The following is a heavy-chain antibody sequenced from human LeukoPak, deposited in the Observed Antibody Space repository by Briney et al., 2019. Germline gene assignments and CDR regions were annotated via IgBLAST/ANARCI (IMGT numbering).Heavy chain of an antibody. CDR3: ARTIAARPGYNWFDP. CDR1: GYSFTSYW. CDR2: IYPGDSDT. Sequence: PGESLKISCKGSGYSFTSYWIGWVRQMPGKGLEWMGIIYPGDSDTRYSPSFQGQVTISADKSISTAYLQWSSLKASDTAMYHCARTIAARPGYNWFDPWGQGTLVTVSS. J-gene: IGHJ5*02. V-gene: IGHV5-51*01. D-gene: IGHD6-6*01.